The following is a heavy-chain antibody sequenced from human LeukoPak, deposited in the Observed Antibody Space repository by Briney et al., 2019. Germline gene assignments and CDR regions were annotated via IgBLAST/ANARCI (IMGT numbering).Heavy chain of an antibody. CDR2: ISSSSSYI. CDR1: GFTFSSYS. CDR3: APRASSVDY. J-gene: IGHJ4*02. D-gene: IGHD3-22*01. Sequence: GGSLRLSCAASGFTFSSYSMNWVRPPPGKGLEWVSSISSSSSYIYYADSLKGRFTISRDNAKNSLYLQMNSLRAEYTAVYYGAPRASSVDYGGQGTLVTVPS. V-gene: IGHV3-21*01.